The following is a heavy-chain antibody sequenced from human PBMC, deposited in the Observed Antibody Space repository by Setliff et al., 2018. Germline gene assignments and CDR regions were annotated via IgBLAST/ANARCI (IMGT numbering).Heavy chain of an antibody. CDR3: ARGRNVASRLLDS. J-gene: IGHJ4*02. V-gene: IGHV4-34*01. CDR1: GGTFTYYY. CDR2: ITHTGTTGST. Sequence: SETLSLTCAASGGTFTYYYWTWIRQSPAKGLEWIGEITHTGTTGSTKYNPSLKSRVTMSIDTSKNQFSLMVTSVTAADTAVYYCARGRNVASRLLDSWGQGTLVTVPQ. D-gene: IGHD6-6*01.